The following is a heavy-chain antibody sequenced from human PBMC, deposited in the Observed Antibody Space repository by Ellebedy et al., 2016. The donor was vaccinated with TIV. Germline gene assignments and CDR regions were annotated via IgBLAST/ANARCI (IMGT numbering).Heavy chain of an antibody. J-gene: IGHJ5*02. D-gene: IGHD2-2*01. CDR1: GGSISSGGYY. CDR3: ARGPRAYCSSTSCYYWFDP. V-gene: IGHV4-39*07. CDR2: INHSGST. Sequence: SETLSLXXTVSGGSISSGGYYWSWIRQPPGKGLEWIGEINHSGSTNYNPSLKSRVTISVDTSKNQFSLKLSSVTAADTAVYYCARGPRAYCSSTSCYYWFDPWGQGTLVTVSS.